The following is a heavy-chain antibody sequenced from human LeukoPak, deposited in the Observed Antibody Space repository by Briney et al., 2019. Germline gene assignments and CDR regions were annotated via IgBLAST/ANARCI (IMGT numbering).Heavy chain of an antibody. D-gene: IGHD2-21*02. CDR1: GYTFTSYG. Sequence: GASVKVSCKASGYTFTSYGISWVRQAPGQGLEWMGWISAYNGNTNYAQKLQGRVTMTTDTSTSTAYMELRSLRSDDTAVYYCARATLPYCGGDCFPFDYWGQGTLVTVSS. CDR3: ARATLPYCGGDCFPFDY. V-gene: IGHV1-18*01. CDR2: ISAYNGNT. J-gene: IGHJ4*02.